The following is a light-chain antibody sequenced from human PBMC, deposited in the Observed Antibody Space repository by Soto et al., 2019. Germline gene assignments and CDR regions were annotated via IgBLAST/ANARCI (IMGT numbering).Light chain of an antibody. V-gene: IGKV3-11*01. Sequence: DIVLTQSPATVALSPGERATLSCRASESVSSFLAWYQQKPGQAPRLLIYDASNRAAGIPDRFSGSGSGTDFTLTISSLEPEDFATYYCQQYYSYPHTFGGGTKVEIK. CDR2: DAS. CDR3: QQYYSYPHT. CDR1: ESVSSF. J-gene: IGKJ4*01.